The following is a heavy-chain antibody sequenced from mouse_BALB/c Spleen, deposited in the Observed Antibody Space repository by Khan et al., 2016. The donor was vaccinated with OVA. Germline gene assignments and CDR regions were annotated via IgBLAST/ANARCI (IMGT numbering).Heavy chain of an antibody. V-gene: IGHV9-3-1*01. CDR2: INTYTGEP. Sequence: QIQLVQSGPELKKPGETVKISCKASGYTFTNYGMNWVKQSPGKALKWMGWINTYTGEPTYADDFKGRFAFSLETSASTAYLQINNLKNEDTAIYFCARPPYFSSTLDHWGQGTSVTVSS. D-gene: IGHD2-1*01. CDR1: GYTFTNYG. CDR3: ARPPYFSSTLDH. J-gene: IGHJ4*01.